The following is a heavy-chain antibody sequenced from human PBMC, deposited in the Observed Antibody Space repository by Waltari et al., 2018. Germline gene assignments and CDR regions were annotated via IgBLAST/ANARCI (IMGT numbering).Heavy chain of an antibody. CDR3: AEVAGSSITY. CDR2: MSESGETT. V-gene: IGHV3-11*01. Sequence: QVQLVESGGGLAKPGGSLRLSCEVSGLSFSHLFMSWIRQAPGKGLGWLSYMSESGETTYHADSVKGRFSISRDNAKNSLFLQMDSLTAEDTALYYCAEVAGSSITYWGRGTLVTVSS. J-gene: IGHJ4*02. CDR1: GLSFSHLF. D-gene: IGHD6-6*01.